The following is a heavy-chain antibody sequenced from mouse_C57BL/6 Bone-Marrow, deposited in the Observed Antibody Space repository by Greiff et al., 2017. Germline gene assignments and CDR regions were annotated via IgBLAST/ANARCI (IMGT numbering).Heavy chain of an antibody. CDR2: INPNNGGT. J-gene: IGHJ3*02. V-gene: IGHV1-26*01. CDR3: ASDITTVVARGG. Sequence: EVQLQQSGPELVKPGASVKISCKASGYTFTDYYMNWVKQSHGKSLEWIGDINPNNGGTSYNQKFKGKAKLTVDKSSRTAYMELRSLTSEDSAVYYCASDITTVVARGGWGQGTLVTVSA. CDR1: GYTFTDYY. D-gene: IGHD1-1*01.